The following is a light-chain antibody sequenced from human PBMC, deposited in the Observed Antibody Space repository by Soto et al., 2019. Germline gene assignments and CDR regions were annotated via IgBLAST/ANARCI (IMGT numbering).Light chain of an antibody. J-gene: IGLJ1*01. V-gene: IGLV2-14*01. Sequence: HPASVSESPGQSITISCTGTSSDVGGYNYVSWYQQHPGKAPKLMIYDVSNRPSGVSNRFSGSKSGNTASLTISGLQAEDEADYYCSSYTSSSTYVFGTGPKVTVL. CDR1: SSDVGGYNY. CDR2: DVS. CDR3: SSYTSSSTYV.